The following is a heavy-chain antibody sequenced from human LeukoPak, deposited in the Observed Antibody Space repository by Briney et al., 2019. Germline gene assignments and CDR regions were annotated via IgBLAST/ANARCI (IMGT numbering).Heavy chain of an antibody. V-gene: IGHV1-46*01. CDR1: GYTFSNYD. CDR2: ITPSGGI. D-gene: IGHD6-6*01. J-gene: IGHJ4*02. CDR3: ARVDSTSPHELDY. Sequence: ASVKVSCKASGYTFSNYDMNWVRRAPGQGLEWMGMITPSGGISHAQKFQGRVTMTRDMSTNTVYMELSSLRSEDTAVYYCARVDSTSPHELDYWGQGTLVTVSS.